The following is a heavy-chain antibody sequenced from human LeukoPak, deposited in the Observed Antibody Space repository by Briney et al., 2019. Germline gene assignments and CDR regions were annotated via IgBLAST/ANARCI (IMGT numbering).Heavy chain of an antibody. D-gene: IGHD6-13*01. CDR2: ISSSSSYI. CDR3: ARSFLSIAAAATDY. CDR1: GFTFSSYS. J-gene: IGHJ4*02. Sequence: PGGSLRLSCAASGFTFSSYSMNWVRQAPGKGLEWVSSISSSSSYIYYADSVKGRFTISRDNAKNSLYLQMNSLRGEDRAVYYCARSFLSIAAAATDYWGEGTLVTVSS. V-gene: IGHV3-21*01.